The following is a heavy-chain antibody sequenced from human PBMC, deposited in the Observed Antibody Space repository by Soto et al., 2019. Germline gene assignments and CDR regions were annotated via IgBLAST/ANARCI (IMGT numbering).Heavy chain of an antibody. Sequence: QVQLVESGGGVVQPGGSLRLSCAASGFTFSVYGMHWVRQAPGRGLEWVAVIGHIGNSIIYADSVQGRFAVSRDNSRNTLQLQMNSLRAEDTAVYYCTRDLRSSHYDRWGQGTLVIVSS. V-gene: IGHV3-33*01. CDR1: GFTFSVYG. CDR3: TRDLRSSHYDR. J-gene: IGHJ5*02. CDR2: IGHIGNSI. D-gene: IGHD2-2*01.